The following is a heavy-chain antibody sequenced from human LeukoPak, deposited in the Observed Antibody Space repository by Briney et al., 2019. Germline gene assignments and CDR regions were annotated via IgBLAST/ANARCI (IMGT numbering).Heavy chain of an antibody. CDR1: GVTFDDYD. CDR3: ANGGYCSGGSCRWGYFDY. V-gene: IGHV3-43*02. Sequence: PSGSLTLTCAASGVTFDDYDMHGGRHAPGEGLEGVSLISGDGGSTYYEESVKGRFTISRDNSKNSLYLQMNSLRTEDTALYYCANGGYCSGGSCRWGYFDYWGQGTLVTVSS. CDR2: ISGDGGST. D-gene: IGHD2-15*01. J-gene: IGHJ4*02.